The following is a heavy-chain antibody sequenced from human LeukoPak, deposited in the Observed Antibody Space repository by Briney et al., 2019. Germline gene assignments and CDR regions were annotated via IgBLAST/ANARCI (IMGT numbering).Heavy chain of an antibody. D-gene: IGHD6-6*01. CDR2: MNPNSGNT. J-gene: IGHJ4*02. V-gene: IGHV1-8*01. CDR1: GYTFTSYD. CDR3: ARGQMAGIAARRDFDY. Sequence: VASVKVSCKASGYTFTSYDINWVRQATGQGLEWMGWMNPNSGNTGYAQKFQGRVTMTRNTSISTAYMGLSSLRSEDTAVYYYARGQMAGIAARRDFDYWGQGTLVTVSS.